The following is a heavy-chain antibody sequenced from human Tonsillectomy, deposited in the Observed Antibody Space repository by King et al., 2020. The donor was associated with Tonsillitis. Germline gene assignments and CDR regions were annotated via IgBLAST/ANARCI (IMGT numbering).Heavy chain of an antibody. V-gene: IGHV4-59*02. D-gene: IGHD6-13*01. J-gene: IGHJ5*02. CDR2: IYCSGST. CDR1: GGSVSGYY. Sequence: QLQESGPGLVKPSETLSLTCTVSGGSVSGYYWTWIRQPPGKGLEWIGYIYCSGSTNYNPSLKSRVTMSVDTSKNQFSLKLSSVTAADTAVYYCATGQAGDAWGQGTLVTVSS. CDR3: ATGQAGDA.